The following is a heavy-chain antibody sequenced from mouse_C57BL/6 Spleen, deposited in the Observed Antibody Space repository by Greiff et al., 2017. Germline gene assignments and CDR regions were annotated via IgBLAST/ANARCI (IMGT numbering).Heavy chain of an antibody. Sequence: ESGPGLVKPSQSLSLTCSFTGYSITSGYYWNWIRQFPGNKLEWMGYISYDGSNNYNPSLKNRISITRDTSKNQFFLKLNSVTTEDTATYYCARGQLRPYFDYWGQGTTLTVSS. CDR3: ARGQLRPYFDY. J-gene: IGHJ2*01. CDR1: GYSITSGYY. V-gene: IGHV3-6*01. D-gene: IGHD3-2*02. CDR2: ISYDGSN.